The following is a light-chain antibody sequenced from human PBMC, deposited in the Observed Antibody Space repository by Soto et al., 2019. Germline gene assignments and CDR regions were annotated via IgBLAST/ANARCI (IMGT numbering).Light chain of an antibody. Sequence: QSVLTQPPSASGTPGQRVTISCSGSSSNIGSNYVYWYQQLPGTAPKLLFYRNNQRSSGVPDRFSGSMSGTSSSLAISGHRSEDETDYYCAAWDDSLSGVVFGGGTKLTVL. CDR1: SSNIGSNY. CDR2: RNN. J-gene: IGLJ2*01. CDR3: AAWDDSLSGVV. V-gene: IGLV1-47*01.